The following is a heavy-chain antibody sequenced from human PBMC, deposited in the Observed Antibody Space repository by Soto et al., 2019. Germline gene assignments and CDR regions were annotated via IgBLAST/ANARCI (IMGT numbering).Heavy chain of an antibody. CDR2: ISYDGSNK. Sequence: PGGSLRLSXAASGFTFSSYAMHWVRQAPGKGLEWVAVISYDGSNKHYADSVKGRFTISRDNSKNTLYLQMNSLRAEDTAVYYCARDPDKGYCSGGSCPYYYYGMDVWGQGTTVTVS. CDR3: ARDPDKGYCSGGSCPYYYYGMDV. J-gene: IGHJ6*02. V-gene: IGHV3-30-3*01. CDR1: GFTFSSYA. D-gene: IGHD2-15*01.